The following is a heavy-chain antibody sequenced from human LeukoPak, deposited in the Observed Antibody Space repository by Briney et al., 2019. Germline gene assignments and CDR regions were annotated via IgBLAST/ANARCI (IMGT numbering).Heavy chain of an antibody. Sequence: SQTLSLTCAISGDSVSSNSAAWNWIRQSPSRGLEWLGGTYYRSKWYNDYAVSVKSRITINPDTSKNQFSLQLNSVTPEDTAVYYCAREPLFPEYSSGCFDYWGQGTLVTVSS. D-gene: IGHD6-19*01. J-gene: IGHJ4*02. V-gene: IGHV6-1*01. CDR1: GDSVSSNSAA. CDR2: TYYRSKWYN. CDR3: AREPLFPEYSSGCFDY.